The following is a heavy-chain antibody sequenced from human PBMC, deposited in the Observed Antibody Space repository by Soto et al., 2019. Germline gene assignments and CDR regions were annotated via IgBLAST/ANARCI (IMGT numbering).Heavy chain of an antibody. CDR3: ATDGITMVRGVPKGLVLFDY. Sequence: QLQLQESGPGLVKPSETLSLTCTVSGGSISSSSYYWGWIRQPPGKGLEWIGSIYYSGSTYYNPSLKSRVTISLETSKNHFSLKLSSVTAADTAVYYCATDGITMVRGVPKGLVLFDYWGRGTLVTVSS. V-gene: IGHV4-39*01. CDR2: IYYSGST. D-gene: IGHD3-10*01. CDR1: GGSISSSSYY. J-gene: IGHJ4*02.